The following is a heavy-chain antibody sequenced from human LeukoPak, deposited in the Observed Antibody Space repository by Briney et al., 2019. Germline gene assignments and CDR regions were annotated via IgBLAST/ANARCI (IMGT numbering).Heavy chain of an antibody. D-gene: IGHD5-18*01. CDR3: AKGYVQLWPKPGNWFDP. V-gene: IGHV3-33*06. Sequence: GGSLRLSCAASGFTFSSYGMHWVRQAPGKGLEWVAVIWYDGSNKYYAESVKGRFTISRDNSKNTPYLQMNSLKAEDTAVYYCAKGYVQLWPKPGNWFDPWGQGTLVTVSS. CDR1: GFTFSSYG. J-gene: IGHJ5*02. CDR2: IWYDGSNK.